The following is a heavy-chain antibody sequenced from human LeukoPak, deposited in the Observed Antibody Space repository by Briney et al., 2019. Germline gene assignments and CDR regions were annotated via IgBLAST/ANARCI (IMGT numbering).Heavy chain of an antibody. CDR2: ISDTGKT. D-gene: IGHD1-26*01. CDR3: ATGYYEPFAT. CDR1: GAPLSSYY. V-gene: IGHV4-59*01. Sequence: SGTLSLTCRVSGAPLSSYYWDWLRQSPGKGLEWIGYISDTGKTDSNPSLKSRVTISLGTSKTQFSLRLRSVTAADSAVYYCATGYYEPFATWGPGILVTVSS. J-gene: IGHJ5*02.